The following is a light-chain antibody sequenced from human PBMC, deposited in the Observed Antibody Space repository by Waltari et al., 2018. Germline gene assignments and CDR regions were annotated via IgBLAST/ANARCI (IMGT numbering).Light chain of an antibody. CDR3: QQYGSLPWT. CDR1: ERVTNDY. Sequence: EVVLTQSSGTLSLSPGERATLSCRASERVTNDYLAWYQQKPGQAPRLLIYDASIRAAGIPDRFSGSGSGTDFTLTITRLEPEDFAVYHCQQYGSLPWTFGQGTMVDMK. J-gene: IGKJ1*01. V-gene: IGKV3-20*01. CDR2: DAS.